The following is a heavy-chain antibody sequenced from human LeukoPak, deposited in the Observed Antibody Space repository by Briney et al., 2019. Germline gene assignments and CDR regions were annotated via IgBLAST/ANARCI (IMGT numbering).Heavy chain of an antibody. D-gene: IGHD4-17*01. CDR1: GYTFTSYG. J-gene: IGHJ1*01. CDR2: ISAYNGNT. Sequence: GASVKVSCMPSGYTFTSYGISWVRQAPGQGLEWMGWISAYNGNTNYAQKFQGRVTITADESTSTAYMELSSLRSEDTAVYYCAGSTVTRLAEYFQHWGQGTLVTVSS. CDR3: AGSTVTRLAEYFQH. V-gene: IGHV1-18*04.